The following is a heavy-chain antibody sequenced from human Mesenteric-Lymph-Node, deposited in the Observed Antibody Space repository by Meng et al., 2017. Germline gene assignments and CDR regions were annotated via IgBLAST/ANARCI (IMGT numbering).Heavy chain of an antibody. V-gene: IGHV3-7*01. D-gene: IGHD3-16*01. CDR2: IRQDGSDL. Sequence: GESLKISCGASGFIFSNYWMSWVRQAPGKGLEWVANIRQDGSDLYYVNSVKGRFTISRDNSKNSLYLQMNSLRAEDTAVYYCASHTPGGDFRPHFEDWGQGTLVTVSS. CDR1: GFIFSNYW. CDR3: ASHTPGGDFRPHFED. J-gene: IGHJ4*02.